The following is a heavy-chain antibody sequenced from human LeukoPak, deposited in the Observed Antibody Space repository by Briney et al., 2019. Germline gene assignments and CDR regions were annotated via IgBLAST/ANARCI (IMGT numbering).Heavy chain of an antibody. J-gene: IGHJ4*02. CDR1: GFTFSDSY. V-gene: IGHV3-11*03. CDR3: ARFSSGWYYFDY. Sequence: GGSLRLSCAASGFTFSDSYMSWVRQALGKGLEWVSYISSRSIHTNYAESVNGRITISRDYAKNALLQQNNSLRAEDTAVYYCARFSSGWYYFDYWGQGTLVTVSS. D-gene: IGHD6-19*01. CDR2: ISSRSIHT.